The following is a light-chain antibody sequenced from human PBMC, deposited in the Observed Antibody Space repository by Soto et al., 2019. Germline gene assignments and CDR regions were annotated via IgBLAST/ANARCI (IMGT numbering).Light chain of an antibody. Sequence: QSVLTQPPSVSGAPGQRVTISCTGSSSNIGAGYDVHWYQQLPGTAPKLLIYGNSNRPSGVPDRFSGSKSGTSASLAITGLQAEDEADYYCSSYRSSILVFGGGTKLTVL. CDR2: GNS. J-gene: IGLJ3*02. CDR3: SSYRSSILV. V-gene: IGLV1-40*01. CDR1: SSNIGAGYD.